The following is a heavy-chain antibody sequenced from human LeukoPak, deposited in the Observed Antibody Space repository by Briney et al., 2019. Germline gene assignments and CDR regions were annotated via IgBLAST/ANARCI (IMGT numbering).Heavy chain of an antibody. V-gene: IGHV3-48*02. CDR3: AREVSGSGSYYNGPYYYGMDV. CDR2: ISSSSSTL. D-gene: IGHD3-10*01. Sequence: GGSLRLSCAASGFTFSSYSMNWVRQAPGEGLEWVSYISSSSSTLYYADSVKGRLTISRDNAKITLYLQMNRLRDEDPAVYYCAREVSGSGSYYNGPYYYGMDVWGEGTTVT. J-gene: IGHJ6*02. CDR1: GFTFSSYS.